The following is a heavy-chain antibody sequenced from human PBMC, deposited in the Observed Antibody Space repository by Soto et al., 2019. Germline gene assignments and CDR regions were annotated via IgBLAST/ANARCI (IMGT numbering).Heavy chain of an antibody. Sequence: GSVKVSCKASGYPFTGYYMHLVRQAPGQGLEWMGWINPNSGGTNYAQKFHGRVTMTRYTSISTAYMELSRLRSDDTAVYYCTRTGVVVVTAIPSSYNWFDPWGQGTMVTVSS. CDR2: INPNSGGT. V-gene: IGHV1-2*02. CDR1: GYPFTGYY. CDR3: TRTGVVVVTAIPSSYNWFDP. J-gene: IGHJ5*02. D-gene: IGHD2-21*02.